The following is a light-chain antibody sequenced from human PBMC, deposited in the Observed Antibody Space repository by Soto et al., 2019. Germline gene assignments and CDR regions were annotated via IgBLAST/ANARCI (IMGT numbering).Light chain of an antibody. J-gene: IGLJ2*01. V-gene: IGLV2-14*03. CDR2: DIS. CDR3: SSYTSSSTLV. Sequence: QSALTQPASVSGSPGQSITISCTGTSSDVGGYNSVSWYQQHPGKAPKLMIYDISNRPSGVSNRFSGSKSGNTASLTISGLQADDEADYYCSSYTSSSTLVFGGGTQLTVL. CDR1: SSDVGGYNS.